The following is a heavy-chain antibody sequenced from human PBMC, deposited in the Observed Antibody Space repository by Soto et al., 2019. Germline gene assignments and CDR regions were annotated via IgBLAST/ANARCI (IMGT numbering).Heavy chain of an antibody. J-gene: IGHJ4*02. V-gene: IGHV1-18*04. CDR3: ARAPGGYEYFDY. CDR1: VYTFTSYG. Sequence: GASVKVSCEASVYTFTSYGVSWVRQAPGQGLEWMGWISAYNGNTNYAQKLQGRVTMTTDTSTSTAYMELRSLRSDDTAVYYCARAPGGYEYFDYFGQGTLVTFCS. CDR2: ISAYNGNT. D-gene: IGHD5-12*01.